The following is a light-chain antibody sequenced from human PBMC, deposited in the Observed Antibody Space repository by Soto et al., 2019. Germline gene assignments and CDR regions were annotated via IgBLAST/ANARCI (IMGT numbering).Light chain of an antibody. V-gene: IGLV1-40*01. CDR3: QSYDSSLSGSV. J-gene: IGLJ3*02. CDR1: GSNIGAGYD. CDR2: GNG. Sequence: QSVLTQPPSVSGAPGQTVTISCTGSGSNIGAGYDVHWYQQLPGTAPKLLLTGNGHRPSGVPDRFSGSNSGTSASLAITGLQTDDEADYYCQSYDSSLSGSVFGGGTKVTVL.